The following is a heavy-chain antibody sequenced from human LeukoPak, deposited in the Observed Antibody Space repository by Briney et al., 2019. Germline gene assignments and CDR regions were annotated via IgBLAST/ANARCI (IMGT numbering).Heavy chain of an antibody. CDR1: GYTFTSYG. D-gene: IGHD6-19*01. Sequence: ASVKVSCKASGYTFTSYGISWVRQAPGQGLEWMGWISAYNGNTNYAQKVQGRFTMTTDNSTSTPYMELRSLRADDTAVYYCAREKLDSSGWYDYYYGMDVWGQGTTVTVSS. J-gene: IGHJ6*02. V-gene: IGHV1-18*01. CDR2: ISAYNGNT. CDR3: AREKLDSSGWYDYYYGMDV.